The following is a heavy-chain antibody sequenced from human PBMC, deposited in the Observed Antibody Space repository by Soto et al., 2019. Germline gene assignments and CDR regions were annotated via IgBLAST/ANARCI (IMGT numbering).Heavy chain of an antibody. CDR3: AHRVLRTVFGVVTTTAIYFDF. D-gene: IGHD3-3*01. J-gene: IGHJ4*02. Sequence: QITLNESGPTQVKPRQTLTLTCTFSGFSLTTSGVGVGWIRQSPGKAPEWLALIYWDDDKRYSPSLKSRLTITKDTSKNQVVLTMADVDPADTATYYCAHRVLRTVFGVVTTTAIYFDFWGQGTPVAVSS. V-gene: IGHV2-5*02. CDR1: GFSLTTSGVG. CDR2: IYWDDDK.